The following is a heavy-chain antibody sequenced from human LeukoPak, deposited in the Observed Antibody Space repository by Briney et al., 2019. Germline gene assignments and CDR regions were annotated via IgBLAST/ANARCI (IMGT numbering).Heavy chain of an antibody. CDR3: AKDLSTAAAGTGAY. J-gene: IGHJ4*02. CDR2: IRYDGSNK. Sequence: GGSLRLSCAASGFTFSSYGMHWVRQAPGKGLEWVAFIRYDGSNKYYADSVKGRFTISRDNSKNTLYLQMNSLRAEDTAVYYCAKDLSTAAAGTGAYWGQGTLVTVSS. CDR1: GFTFSSYG. D-gene: IGHD6-13*01. V-gene: IGHV3-30*02.